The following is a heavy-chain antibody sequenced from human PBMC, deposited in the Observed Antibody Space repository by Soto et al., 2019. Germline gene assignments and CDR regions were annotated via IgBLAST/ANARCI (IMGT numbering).Heavy chain of an antibody. CDR2: TRNKAKTYTT. D-gene: IGHD6-19*01. Sequence: EVQLMESGGGLVQPGGSLRLSCAASGYTFSDHYMDWVRQAPGKGLEWVGRTRNKAKTYTTEYAASVQGRFTISRDDSKNSLYLQMNSLKIEDTAVYYCVRVTMAVGGADALDIWGQGTTVTVSS. V-gene: IGHV3-72*01. CDR1: GYTFSDHY. CDR3: VRVTMAVGGADALDI. J-gene: IGHJ3*02.